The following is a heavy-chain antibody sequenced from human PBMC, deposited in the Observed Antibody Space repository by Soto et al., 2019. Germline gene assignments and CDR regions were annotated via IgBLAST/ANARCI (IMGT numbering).Heavy chain of an antibody. V-gene: IGHV1-69*13. J-gene: IGHJ6*02. CDR3: ARRGAAPGSFYYYYYGMDV. Sequence: SVKVSCKASGGTFSSYAISWVRQAPGQGLEWMGGIIPIFGTANYAQKFQGRVTITADESTSTAYMELSSLRSEDTAVYYCARRGAAPGSFYYYYYGMDVWGQGTTVTVSS. CDR1: GGTFSSYA. D-gene: IGHD6-6*01. CDR2: IIPIFGTA.